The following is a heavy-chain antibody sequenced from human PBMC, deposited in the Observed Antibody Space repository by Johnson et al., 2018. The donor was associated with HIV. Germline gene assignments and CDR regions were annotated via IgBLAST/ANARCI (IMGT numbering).Heavy chain of an antibody. J-gene: IGHJ1*01. D-gene: IGHD6-13*01. CDR3: AAGFCPASSVLELGDNVRGLLGLRWAM. CDR1: GFTFSREN. CDR2: IKQDGSEK. Sequence: VQLVESGGGLVQRGGSLRLSCVVSGFTFSRENMHWVRQAQDKGLHWVANIKQDGSEKHYVDSVKGRFTISRDNAKNSLYLQMNVLLCKRARFSSIAAGFCPASSVLELGDNVRGLLGLRWAMWG. V-gene: IGHV3-7*01.